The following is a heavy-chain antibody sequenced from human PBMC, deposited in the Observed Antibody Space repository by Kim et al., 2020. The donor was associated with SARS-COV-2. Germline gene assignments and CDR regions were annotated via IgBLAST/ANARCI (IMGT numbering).Heavy chain of an antibody. CDR3: VRENYWAFDI. J-gene: IGHJ3*02. Sequence: GSLRLSCATSGFTLSLYSMNWVRQAPGKGLEWVSHISDSSSTTKYAESVKGRFTISRDNTKNSLYLQINSLRAEDTAVYYCVRENYWAFDIWGQGTMVT. CDR2: ISDSSSTT. V-gene: IGHV3-48*04. CDR1: GFTLSLYS. D-gene: IGHD1-7*01.